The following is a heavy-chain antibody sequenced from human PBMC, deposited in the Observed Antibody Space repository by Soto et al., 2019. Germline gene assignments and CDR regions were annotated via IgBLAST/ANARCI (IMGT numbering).Heavy chain of an antibody. Sequence: SVRVSCKASGFTFTSSAVQWVRQARGQRLEWIGWIVVGSGNTNYAQKFQERVTITRDMSTSTAYMELSSLRSEDTAVYYCAARYCSGGSCYYYYGMDVWGQGTTVTVSS. V-gene: IGHV1-58*01. D-gene: IGHD2-15*01. CDR1: GFTFTSSA. CDR3: AARYCSGGSCYYYYGMDV. J-gene: IGHJ6*02. CDR2: IVVGSGNT.